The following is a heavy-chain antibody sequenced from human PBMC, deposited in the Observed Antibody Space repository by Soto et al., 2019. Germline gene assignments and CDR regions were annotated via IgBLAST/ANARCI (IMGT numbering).Heavy chain of an antibody. D-gene: IGHD3-9*01. V-gene: IGHV4-4*02. Sequence: QVQLQESGPGLVKPSGTLSLTCAVSGGSLSSSNWWSWVRQPPGKGLEWIGEIFHFGSTSYNPSLKSRVTISVDKSKNHFSLKLTSVTAADTAVYYCARRHFDWSFHWDYWGQGTLVTVSS. CDR3: ARRHFDWSFHWDY. J-gene: IGHJ4*02. CDR2: IFHFGST. CDR1: GGSLSSSNW.